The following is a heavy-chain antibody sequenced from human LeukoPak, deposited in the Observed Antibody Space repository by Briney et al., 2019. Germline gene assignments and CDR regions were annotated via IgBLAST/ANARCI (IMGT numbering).Heavy chain of an antibody. J-gene: IGHJ4*02. CDR3: AKEIYAYGSRGFDY. CDR1: QFTFNYYA. V-gene: IGHV3-23*01. CDR2: ISSSGEYT. Sequence: PGGSLRLSCSASQFTFNYYAMAWVRQAPGKGLQWVSGISSSGEYTYYADSVRGRFTISRDNSKNTLYLQLNSLRVEDTAIYYCAKEIYAYGSRGFDYWGQGTLVTVSS. D-gene: IGHD3-10*01.